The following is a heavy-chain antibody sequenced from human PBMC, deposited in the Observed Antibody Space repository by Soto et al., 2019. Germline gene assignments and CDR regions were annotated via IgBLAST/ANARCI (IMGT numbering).Heavy chain of an antibody. Sequence: QITLKESGPTLVKPTQTLTLTCTFSGFSLSTSGVGVGWIRQPPGKALEWLALIYWDDDKRYSPSLKSRLTITPDSSXYXMSLTLTNMDPVDTATYYCARHSWYYYDSSGYYHDYWGQGTLVTVSS. CDR3: ARHSWYYYDSSGYYHDY. D-gene: IGHD3-22*01. V-gene: IGHV2-5*02. CDR2: IYWDDDK. CDR1: GFSLSTSGVG. J-gene: IGHJ4*02.